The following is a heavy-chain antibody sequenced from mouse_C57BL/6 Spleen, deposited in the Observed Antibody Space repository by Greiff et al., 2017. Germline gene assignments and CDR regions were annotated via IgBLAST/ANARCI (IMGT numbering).Heavy chain of an antibody. Sequence: VQLQQSGAELVRPGASVTLSCKASGYTFTDYEMHWVKQTPVHGLEWIGAIDPETGGTAYNQKFKGKAILTADKSSSTAYMELRSLTSEDSAVYYCTRSHYDYDRYAMDYWGQGTSVTVSS. CDR3: TRSHYDYDRYAMDY. CDR2: IDPETGGT. V-gene: IGHV1-15*01. CDR1: GYTFTDYE. D-gene: IGHD2-4*01. J-gene: IGHJ4*01.